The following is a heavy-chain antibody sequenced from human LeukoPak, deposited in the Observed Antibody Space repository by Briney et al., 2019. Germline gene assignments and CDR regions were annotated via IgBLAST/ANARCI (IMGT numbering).Heavy chain of an antibody. J-gene: IGHJ6*02. Sequence: ASVKVSCKASGYTFTGYYMHWVRQAPGQGLEWMGRINPNSGGTNYAQKFQGRVTMTRDTSISTAYMELGRLRSDDTAVYYCARDLLAYYGSYYYYGMDVWGQGTTVTVSS. D-gene: IGHD3-10*01. CDR2: INPNSGGT. V-gene: IGHV1-2*06. CDR1: GYTFTGYY. CDR3: ARDLLAYYGSYYYYGMDV.